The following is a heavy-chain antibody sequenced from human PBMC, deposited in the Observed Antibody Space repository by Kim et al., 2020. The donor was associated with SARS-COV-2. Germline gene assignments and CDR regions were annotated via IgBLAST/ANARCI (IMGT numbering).Heavy chain of an antibody. Sequence: SETLSLTCTVSGASINSRKFYWGWIRQAPEKGLEWIGTIDYSGSSYYNPSLKSRVTISVDTSKNQFSLRLSSVTAADTAVYYCSRDSKISWFFDWGQGTLGTVSS. CDR2: IDYSGSS. CDR1: GASINSRKFY. CDR3: SRDSKISWFFD. D-gene: IGHD3-10*01. V-gene: IGHV4-39*02. J-gene: IGHJ4*02.